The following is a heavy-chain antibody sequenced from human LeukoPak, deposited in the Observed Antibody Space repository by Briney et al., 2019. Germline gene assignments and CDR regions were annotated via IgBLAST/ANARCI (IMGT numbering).Heavy chain of an antibody. CDR1: GGSISNYY. D-gene: IGHD3-10*02. V-gene: IGHV4-59*08. CDR3: ACLSSNVRRAFDI. J-gene: IGHJ3*02. CDR2: IYNSGNT. Sequence: PSETLSHSCIVSGGSISNYYWTWIRPPPRKGLEWVGYIYNSGNTNHNPSLKGRLTISVDTSKSQFSLKLSSVTAADTAVYYCACLSSNVRRAFDIWGQGTMVTVSS.